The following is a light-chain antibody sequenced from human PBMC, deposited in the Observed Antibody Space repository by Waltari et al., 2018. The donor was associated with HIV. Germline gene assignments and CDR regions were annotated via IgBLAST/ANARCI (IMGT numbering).Light chain of an antibody. CDR1: NIGINT. Sequence: QSVLTQPPSASGTPGQRVTISCSGSNIGINTVSWYQHVPGTAPKLLIYTDDQRPFGVPDRFSASKSGTSASLVISGLLSEDEAEYYCAVWDDSLNHVFGTGTKVTVL. J-gene: IGLJ1*01. CDR2: TDD. V-gene: IGLV1-44*01. CDR3: AVWDDSLNHV.